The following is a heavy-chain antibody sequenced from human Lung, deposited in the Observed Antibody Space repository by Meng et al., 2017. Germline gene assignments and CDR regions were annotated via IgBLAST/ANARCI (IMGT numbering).Heavy chain of an antibody. CDR1: GFTFTDNW. Sequence: EGQCVDYGGVFVTSGGYLVSSCAASGFTFTDNWMHGVRQGPVKGRVWVSRINRDGTKPTYADSVKGRFTISRDNAKNTLYLQMNNLRAEDTAFYYCTNDRLNHWGQGALVTVSS. CDR2: INRDGTKP. V-gene: IGHV3-74*01. J-gene: IGHJ1*01. CDR3: TNDRLNH. D-gene: IGHD1-1*01.